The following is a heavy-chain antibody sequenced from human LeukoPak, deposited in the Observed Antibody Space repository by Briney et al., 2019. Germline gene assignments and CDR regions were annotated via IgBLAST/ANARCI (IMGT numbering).Heavy chain of an antibody. CDR3: AKTQTRVA. D-gene: IGHD3-10*01. J-gene: IGHJ6*03. CDR2: IYYSGST. CDR1: GGSISSSSYY. V-gene: IGHV4-39*01. Sequence: SETLSLTCTVSGGSISSSSYYWGWIRQPPGKGLEWIGSIYYSGSTFYNPSLKSRVTISVDTSKNQFSLKLSSVTATDTAVYYCAKTQTRVAWGKGTTVTVSS.